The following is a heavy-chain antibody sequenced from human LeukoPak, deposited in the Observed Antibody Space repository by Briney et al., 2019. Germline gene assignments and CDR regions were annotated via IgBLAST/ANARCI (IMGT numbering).Heavy chain of an antibody. V-gene: IGHV3-7*01. CDR2: IKQDGSEK. J-gene: IGHJ4*02. Sequence: GGSLRLSCAGSGFMVYDHSMSWVRQAPGKGLEWVANIKQDGSEKYYVDSVKGRFTISRDNAKNSLYLQMNSLRAEDTAVYYCARVPGYSSSWSYFDYWGQGTLVTVSS. CDR1: GFMVYDHS. D-gene: IGHD6-13*01. CDR3: ARVPGYSSSWSYFDY.